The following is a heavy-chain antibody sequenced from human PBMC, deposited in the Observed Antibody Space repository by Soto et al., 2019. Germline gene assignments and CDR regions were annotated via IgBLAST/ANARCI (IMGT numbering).Heavy chain of an antibody. CDR1: GFTFGDYA. V-gene: IGHV3-49*03. J-gene: IGHJ4*02. Sequence: GGSLRLSCTASGFTFGDYAMSWFRQAPGKGLEWVGFIRSKAYGGTTEYAASVKGRFTISRDDSKSIAYLQMNSLKTEDTAVYYCTRVEGYCSGGSCNSVDYWGQGTLVTVSS. CDR3: TRVEGYCSGGSCNSVDY. CDR2: IRSKAYGGTT. D-gene: IGHD2-15*01.